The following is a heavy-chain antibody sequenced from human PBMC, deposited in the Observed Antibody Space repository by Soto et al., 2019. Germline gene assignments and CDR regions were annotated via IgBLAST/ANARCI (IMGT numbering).Heavy chain of an antibody. CDR2: ISGSGGST. V-gene: IGHV3-23*01. Sequence: PGGSLRLSCAASGLTFNNYAMHWVRQAPGKGLEWVSAISGSGGSTYYADSVKGRFTISRDNSKNTLYLQMNSLRAEDTAVYYCAKVWWLVRISDFAYWGQGTLVTVSS. CDR3: AKVWWLVRISDFAY. J-gene: IGHJ4*02. D-gene: IGHD6-19*01. CDR1: GLTFNNYA.